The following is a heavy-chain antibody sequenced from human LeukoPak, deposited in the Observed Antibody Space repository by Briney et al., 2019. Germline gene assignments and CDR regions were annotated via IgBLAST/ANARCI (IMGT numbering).Heavy chain of an antibody. J-gene: IGHJ4*02. CDR1: GFTFSTYA. V-gene: IGHV3-23*01. CDR2: ISGSGDST. CDR3: GKSGGGNWGFES. D-gene: IGHD7-27*01. Sequence: GGSLRLSCAASGFTFSTYAMSWVRQAPGKGLEWVSTISGSGDSTFYAGSVKGRLPISRDNSKNTVYLQMNSLGAEDTAVYFWGKSGGGNWGFESWGQGALVTVSS.